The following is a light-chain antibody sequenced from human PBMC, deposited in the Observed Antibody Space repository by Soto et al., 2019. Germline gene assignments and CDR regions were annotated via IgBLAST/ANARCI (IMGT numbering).Light chain of an antibody. CDR3: QQYHNWPPQYT. J-gene: IGKJ2*01. Sequence: EIVMTQSPATLSVSPGERATLSCRASQTISSNLAWYQQKPGQAPRLLIHGASTRAAGVQARFSGSGSGTEFTLTINSLQSEDFAVYYCQQYHNWPPQYTFGQGTQLQIK. CDR2: GAS. V-gene: IGKV3-15*01. CDR1: QTISSN.